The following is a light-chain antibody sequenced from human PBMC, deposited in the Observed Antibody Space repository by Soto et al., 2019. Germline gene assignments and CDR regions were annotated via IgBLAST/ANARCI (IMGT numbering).Light chain of an antibody. Sequence: DIVMTQSPDSLAVSLGERATINCKSSQSILSSSNNKNSLAWFQQQPGQPPKLLIYWASTRESGVPDRFSGSGSGTDFTLTISSLKAEYVAVYYCQQYYSSVVTFGQGTRLEIK. V-gene: IGKV4-1*01. CDR1: QSILSSSNNKNS. CDR3: QQYYSSVVT. J-gene: IGKJ5*01. CDR2: WAS.